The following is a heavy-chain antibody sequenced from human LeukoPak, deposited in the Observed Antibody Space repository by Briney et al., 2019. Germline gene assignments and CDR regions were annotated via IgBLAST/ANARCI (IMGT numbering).Heavy chain of an antibody. D-gene: IGHD3-22*01. CDR3: ARSKVVGPDY. CDR2: IYYSGST. J-gene: IGHJ4*02. Sequence: SETLSLTCTVSGGSISSSSYYWGWIRQPPGKGLEWIGSIYYSGSTYYNPSLKSRVTISVDTSKNQFSLKLSSVTAADTAVYYCARSKVVGPDYWGQGTLVTVSS. V-gene: IGHV4-39*07. CDR1: GGSISSSSYY.